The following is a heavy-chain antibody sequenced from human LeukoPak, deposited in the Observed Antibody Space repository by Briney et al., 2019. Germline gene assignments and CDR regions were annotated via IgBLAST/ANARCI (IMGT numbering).Heavy chain of an antibody. CDR1: GGSISSYY. CDR3: ARGVAARQDY. V-gene: IGHV4-59*01. Sequence: PSETLSLTCTVSGGSISSYYWSWIRQPPGKGLEWIGYVYKIENTNYNPSLKSRVTISVDTSQNQFSLRLSSVTAADTGIYYCARGVAARQDYWGQGTLVTVSS. D-gene: IGHD6-6*01. J-gene: IGHJ4*02. CDR2: VYKIENT.